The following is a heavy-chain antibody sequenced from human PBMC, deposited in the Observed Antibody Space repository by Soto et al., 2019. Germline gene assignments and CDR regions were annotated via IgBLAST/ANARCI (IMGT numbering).Heavy chain of an antibody. CDR3: ARDTYYYDSSGYYPFSYYYGIDG. J-gene: IGHJ6*02. D-gene: IGHD3-22*01. V-gene: IGHV3-7*03. CDR1: GFTFSSYW. CDR2: IKQDVSEK. Sequence: PGGSLRLSCAASGFTFSSYWMSWVRQAPGKGLEWVANIKQDVSEKYYVDSVKGRFTISRDNAKNSLYLQMNSLRAEDTAVYYCARDTYYYDSSGYYPFSYYYGIDGWGQRTPVTVSS.